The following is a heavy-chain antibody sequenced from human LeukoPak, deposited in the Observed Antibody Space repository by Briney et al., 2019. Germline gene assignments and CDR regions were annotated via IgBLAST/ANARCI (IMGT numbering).Heavy chain of an antibody. J-gene: IGHJ4*02. CDR2: ISGRGDNT. CDR3: AGDTGWLIGN. V-gene: IGHV3-23*01. D-gene: IGHD5-12*01. CDR1: RFTFSSYA. Sequence: GGSLRLSCAASRFTFSSYAMSWVRQAPGKGLEWVSAISGRGDNTYYADSVKGQFTISRDNARNSLFLQMNSLRVEDTGVYYCAGDTGWLIGNWGQGTLVTVSS.